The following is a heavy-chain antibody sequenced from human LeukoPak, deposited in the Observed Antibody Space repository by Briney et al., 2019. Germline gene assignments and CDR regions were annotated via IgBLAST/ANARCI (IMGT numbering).Heavy chain of an antibody. Sequence: GGSLRLSCAASGFTFSSYAINWVRQAPGRGLEWVSGISGSGGSTYYADSVKGRFTISRDNSKNTLYLQMNSLRAEDTAVYYCARGRGNGLYYFDYWGQGTLVTVYS. J-gene: IGHJ4*02. V-gene: IGHV3-23*01. CDR2: ISGSGGST. CDR1: GFTFSSYA. D-gene: IGHD4-23*01. CDR3: ARGRGNGLYYFDY.